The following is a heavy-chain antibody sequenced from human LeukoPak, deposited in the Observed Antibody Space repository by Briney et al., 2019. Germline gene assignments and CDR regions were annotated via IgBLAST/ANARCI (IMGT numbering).Heavy chain of an antibody. Sequence: PSQTLSLTCAVSGGSISSGGYSRSWIRQPPGKGLEWIGDIYSNGHISYNPSLKSRAAISVDTSKNQFSLNLSSVTAADTAVYYCARRHYGSGNIDSWGQGTLVTVSS. J-gene: IGHJ4*02. CDR1: GGSISSGGYS. CDR3: ARRHYGSGNIDS. CDR2: IYSNGHI. D-gene: IGHD3-10*01. V-gene: IGHV4-30-2*03.